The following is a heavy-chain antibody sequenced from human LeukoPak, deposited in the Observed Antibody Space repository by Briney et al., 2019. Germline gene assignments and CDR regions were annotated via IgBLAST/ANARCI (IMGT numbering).Heavy chain of an antibody. CDR3: AKDLYDSSGYYSGNFDY. V-gene: IGHV3-23*01. Sequence: GGSLRLSCAASGFTFSSYAMSWVLQAPGKGLEWVSAISGSGGSTYYADSVKGRFTISRDNSKNTLYLQMNSLRAEDTAVYYCAKDLYDSSGYYSGNFDYWGQGTLVTVSS. D-gene: IGHD3-22*01. J-gene: IGHJ4*02. CDR1: GFTFSSYA. CDR2: ISGSGGST.